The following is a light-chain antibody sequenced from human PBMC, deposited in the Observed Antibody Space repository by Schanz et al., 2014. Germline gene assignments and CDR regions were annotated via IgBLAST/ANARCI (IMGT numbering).Light chain of an antibody. V-gene: IGLV2-14*01. Sequence: QSALTQPPSASGSPGQSVTISCTGTSSDVGGYNYVSWYQQHPGKAPKLMIYDVSNRPSGVSNRFSGSKSGNTASLTISGLQAEDEADYYCSSYTSSSPWVFGGGTQLTVL. J-gene: IGLJ3*02. CDR2: DVS. CDR1: SSDVGGYNY. CDR3: SSYTSSSPWV.